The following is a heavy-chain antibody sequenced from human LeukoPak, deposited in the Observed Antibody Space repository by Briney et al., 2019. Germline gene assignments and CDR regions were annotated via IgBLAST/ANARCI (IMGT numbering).Heavy chain of an antibody. Sequence: SETLSLTCTVSGGSIPISTYYWGWVRQPPGKGLEWIGSIYYSGTTKYNPSLKRRVTISVDNSNNNFSLKLSSVTAPDTVVYYCARLHITMVRGGQMPRFGSLYSMDVWGKGTTVTISS. J-gene: IGHJ6*03. D-gene: IGHD3-10*01. V-gene: IGHV4-39*02. CDR3: ARLHITMVRGGQMPRFGSLYSMDV. CDR1: GGSIPISTYY. CDR2: IYYSGTT.